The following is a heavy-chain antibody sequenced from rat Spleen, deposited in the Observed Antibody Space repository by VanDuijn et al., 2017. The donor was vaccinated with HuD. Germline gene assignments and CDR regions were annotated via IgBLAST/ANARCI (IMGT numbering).Heavy chain of an antibody. CDR1: GFTFSNYG. V-gene: IGHV5-25*01. Sequence: EVQLVESGGGLVQPGRSMKLSCAASGFTFSNYGLAWVRQAPKKGLEWVAYISYDGDTTYYRDSVKGRFTISRDNTKSTLSLQMDSLRSEDTATYHCARRLYGYTDYFDYWGQGVMVTVSS. CDR2: ISYDGDTT. J-gene: IGHJ2*01. D-gene: IGHD1-9*01. CDR3: ARRLYGYTDYFDY.